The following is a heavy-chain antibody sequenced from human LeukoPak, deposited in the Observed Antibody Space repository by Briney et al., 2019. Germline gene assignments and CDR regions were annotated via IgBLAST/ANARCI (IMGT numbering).Heavy chain of an antibody. V-gene: IGHV4-59*01. Sequence: SETLSLICTVSGGSIGSYYWSWIRQPPGKGLEWIGYVYYTGSTSYNPSLKSRVTISVDTPKTQLSLKLSSLTAADTAVYYCAREGHCTTSGCYGPNWFDPWGQGTLVTVSS. CDR3: AREGHCTTSGCYGPNWFDP. J-gene: IGHJ5*02. CDR2: VYYTGST. CDR1: GGSIGSYY. D-gene: IGHD2-8*01.